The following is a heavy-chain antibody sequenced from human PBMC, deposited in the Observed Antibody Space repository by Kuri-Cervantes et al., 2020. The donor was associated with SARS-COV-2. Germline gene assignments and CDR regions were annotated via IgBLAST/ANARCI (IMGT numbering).Heavy chain of an antibody. J-gene: IGHJ4*02. D-gene: IGHD2-21*01. CDR1: ETTFPNYD. Sequence: ASVKVSCKAPETTFPNYDINWVRQATGQGLEWMGMVKTNSGNTLYAQIFQGRVTMTRDTSTSTDYMELSSLTSEDTAIYYCYCAPKEGFDSWGQGTLVTVSS. V-gene: IGHV1-8*01. CDR3: YCAPKEGFDS. CDR2: VKTNSGNT.